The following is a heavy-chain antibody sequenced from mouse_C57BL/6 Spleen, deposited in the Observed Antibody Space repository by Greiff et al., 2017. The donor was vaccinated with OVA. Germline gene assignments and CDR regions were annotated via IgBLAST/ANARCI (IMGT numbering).Heavy chain of an antibody. Sequence: QVQLKQPGAELVKPGASVKLSCKASGYTFTSYWMHWVKQRPGRGLEWIGRIDPNSGGTKYNEKFKSKATLTVDKPSSTAYMQLSSLTSEDSAVYYCARENYGSSLRYFDVWGTGTTVTVSS. V-gene: IGHV1-72*01. CDR3: ARENYGSSLRYFDV. CDR1: GYTFTSYW. CDR2: IDPNSGGT. D-gene: IGHD1-1*01. J-gene: IGHJ1*03.